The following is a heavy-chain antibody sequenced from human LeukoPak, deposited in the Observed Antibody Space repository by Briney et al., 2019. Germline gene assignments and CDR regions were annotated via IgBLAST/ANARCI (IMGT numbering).Heavy chain of an antibody. CDR1: GGTFSSYA. J-gene: IGHJ4*02. Sequence: ASVKVSCKASGGTFSSYAISWVRQAPGQGLEWMGRIIPILGIANYAQKFQGRVTITADKSTSTAYMELSSLRSEDTAVYYCATTIAAAGTVDYWGQGTLVTVSS. V-gene: IGHV1-69*04. D-gene: IGHD6-13*01. CDR2: IIPILGIA. CDR3: ATTIAAAGTVDY.